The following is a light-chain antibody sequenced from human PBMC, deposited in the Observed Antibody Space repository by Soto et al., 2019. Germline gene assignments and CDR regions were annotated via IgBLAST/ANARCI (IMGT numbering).Light chain of an antibody. CDR3: NSRASGTTYV. V-gene: IGLV2-14*01. J-gene: IGLJ1*01. CDR2: EVS. CDR1: SSDVGAYNY. Sequence: QSVLAQPASVSGSPGQSITISCSGTSSDVGAYNYVSWYQQLPGKAPKLMIYEVSNRPSGISNRFSGSKSGNTASLTISGLQTEDEADYYCNSRASGTTYVFGTGTKVTVL.